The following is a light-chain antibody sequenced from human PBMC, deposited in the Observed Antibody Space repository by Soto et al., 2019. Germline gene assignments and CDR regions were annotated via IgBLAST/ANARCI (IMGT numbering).Light chain of an antibody. J-gene: IGLJ1*01. CDR2: ENN. CDR1: SSYIGNNY. Sequence: QSVLTQPPSVSAAPGQKVTISCSGSSSYIGNNYVSWYQQLPGTAPKLLIYENNKRPSGIPDRFSGSKSGTSATLGITGLQTGDEADYYCGTWDSSLTAYVFGNGTKVTVL. V-gene: IGLV1-51*02. CDR3: GTWDSSLTAYV.